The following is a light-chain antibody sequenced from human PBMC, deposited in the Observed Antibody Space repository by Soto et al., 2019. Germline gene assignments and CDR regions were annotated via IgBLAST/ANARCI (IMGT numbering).Light chain of an antibody. V-gene: IGLV3-21*04. J-gene: IGLJ1*01. Sequence: SSELTQPPSVSVAPGKTARITCGGNNIGSKSVNWYQQKPGQAPVLVIYYDSDRPSGIPERFSGSNSGNTATLTISRVEAGDEDDYYCQVWDSSSDHHVFGTGTKLTVL. CDR1: NIGSKS. CDR3: QVWDSSSDHHV. CDR2: YDS.